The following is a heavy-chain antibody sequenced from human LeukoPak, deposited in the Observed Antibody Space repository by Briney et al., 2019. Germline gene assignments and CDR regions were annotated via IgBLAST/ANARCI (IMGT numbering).Heavy chain of an antibody. J-gene: IGHJ6*02. CDR1: GGSISSYY. D-gene: IGHD3-22*01. CDR2: IYYSGST. V-gene: IGHV4-59*01. CDR3: ARDSSGYPLYYYYGMDV. Sequence: SETLSLTCTVSGGSISSYYWSWIRQPPGKGLEWIGYIYYSGSTNYNPPLKSRVTISVDTSKNQFSLKLSSVTAADTAVYYCARDSSGYPLYYYYGMDVWGQGTTVTVSS.